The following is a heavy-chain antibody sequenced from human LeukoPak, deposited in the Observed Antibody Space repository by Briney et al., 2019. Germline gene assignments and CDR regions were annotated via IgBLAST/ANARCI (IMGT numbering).Heavy chain of an antibody. J-gene: IGHJ4*02. V-gene: IGHV3-23*01. CDR1: GFTFSSYA. CDR3: AKRPYYDSSGYYPGEFDY. D-gene: IGHD3-22*01. CDR2: ISGSGGST. Sequence: PGGSLRLSCAASGFTFSSYAMSWVRQAPGKGLEWVSAISGSGGSTYYADSVKGRFTISRDNSKNTLYLQMNSLRAEDTAVYYCAKRPYYDSSGYYPGEFDYWGQGTLVTVSS.